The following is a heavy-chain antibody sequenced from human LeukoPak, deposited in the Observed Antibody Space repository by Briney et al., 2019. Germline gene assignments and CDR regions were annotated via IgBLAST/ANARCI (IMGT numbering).Heavy chain of an antibody. J-gene: IGHJ6*03. V-gene: IGHV1-2*02. CDR2: INPNSGDT. Sequence: GASVKVSCKASGYSFTGYYMHWVRQAPGQGLEWMGWINPNSGDTKYAQKFQGRVTMTRDTSISTAYMELTRLRSDDTAVYYRARGGLRVMVYRLYYMDVWGKGTTVTVSS. CDR3: ARGGLRVMVYRLYYMDV. CDR1: GYSFTGYY. D-gene: IGHD2-8*01.